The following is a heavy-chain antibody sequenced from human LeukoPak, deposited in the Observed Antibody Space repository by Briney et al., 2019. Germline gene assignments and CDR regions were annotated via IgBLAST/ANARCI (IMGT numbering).Heavy chain of an antibody. CDR1: GGSISSYY. J-gene: IGHJ4*02. CDR3: ARGSSGWYPDIDY. V-gene: IGHV4-59*01. D-gene: IGHD6-19*01. CDR2: IYYSGST. Sequence: SETLSLTCTVSGGSISSYYWSWIRQPPGKGLEWIGYIYYSGSTNYIPSLKSRVTISVDTSKNQFSLKLSSVTAADTAVYYCARGSSGWYPDIDYWGQGTLVTVSS.